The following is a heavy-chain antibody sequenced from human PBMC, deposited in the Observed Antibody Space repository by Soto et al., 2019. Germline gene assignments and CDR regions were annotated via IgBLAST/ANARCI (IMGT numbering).Heavy chain of an antibody. D-gene: IGHD4-4*01. V-gene: IGHV4-30-2*01. J-gene: IGHJ4*02. CDR2: VFHSETT. CDR1: GASISSGGCS. Sequence: SETLSLTCAVSGASISSGGCSWSWIRQPPGRGLGWIGYVFHSETTYYNPSLKSRVTMSVDSSKNQFSLKLTSVTAADTAVYYCARGGQQFLDYWGQGTLVTVS. CDR3: ARGGQQFLDY.